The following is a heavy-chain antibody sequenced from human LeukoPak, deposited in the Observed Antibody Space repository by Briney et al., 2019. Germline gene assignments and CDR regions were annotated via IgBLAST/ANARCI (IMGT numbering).Heavy chain of an antibody. V-gene: IGHV3-23*01. Sequence: GGSLRLSCAASGFTFSNYAMSWVRQAPGKGLEWVSVISSGGDNIYYADSVKGRFTISRDTSKNTLYLQMNSLGADDTAVFYCAKGSTTGSHSPSDYWGQGTLVTASS. D-gene: IGHD2/OR15-2a*01. CDR3: AKGSTTGSHSPSDY. CDR1: GFTFSNYA. J-gene: IGHJ4*02. CDR2: ISSGGDNI.